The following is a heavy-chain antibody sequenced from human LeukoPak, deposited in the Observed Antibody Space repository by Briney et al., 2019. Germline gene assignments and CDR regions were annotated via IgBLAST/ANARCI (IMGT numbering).Heavy chain of an antibody. CDR2: ISYDGSNK. D-gene: IGHD3-3*01. CDR1: GFTFSSYA. Sequence: GRSLRLSCAASGFTFSSYAMHWVRQAPGKGLEWVAVISYDGSNKYYADSVKGRFTISRDNSKNTLYLQMNSLRAEDTAVYYCASGDFWSGYYYYGYFDYWGQGTLVTVSS. CDR3: ASGDFWSGYYYYGYFDY. J-gene: IGHJ4*02. V-gene: IGHV3-30*04.